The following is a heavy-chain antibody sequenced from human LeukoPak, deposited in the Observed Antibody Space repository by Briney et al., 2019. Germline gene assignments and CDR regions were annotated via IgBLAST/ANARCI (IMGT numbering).Heavy chain of an antibody. CDR2: INHSGST. CDR1: GGSFSGYY. CDR3: ARDQRADPYYYYGMDV. V-gene: IGHV4-34*01. Sequence: SETLSLTCAVYGGSFSGYYWSWIRQPPGKGLEWIGEINHSGSTNYNPSLKSRVTISVDTSKNQFSLKLSSVTAADTAVYYCARDQRADPYYYYGMDVWGQGTTVTVSS. J-gene: IGHJ6*02.